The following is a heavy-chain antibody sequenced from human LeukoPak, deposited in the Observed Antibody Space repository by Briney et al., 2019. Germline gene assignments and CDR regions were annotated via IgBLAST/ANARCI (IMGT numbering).Heavy chain of an antibody. CDR1: GGSISSYY. V-gene: IGHV3-48*02. J-gene: IGHJ4*02. D-gene: IGHD6-19*01. CDR2: ISSTSTAI. Sequence: PSETLSLTCTVSGGSISSYYWSWIRQPPGKGLEWISHISSTSTAIYYADSVEGRFTISRDNAKNSLSLQMSSLRDEDTAVYYCVTAAVAGTVYWGQGTLVTVSS. CDR3: VTAAVAGTVY.